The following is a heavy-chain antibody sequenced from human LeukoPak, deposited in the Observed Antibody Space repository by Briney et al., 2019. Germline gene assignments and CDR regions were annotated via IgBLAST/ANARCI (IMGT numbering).Heavy chain of an antibody. Sequence: SVKVSCKASGGTFSSYAISWVRQAPGQGLEWMGGIIPIFGTANYAQKFQGRVTITTDESTSTAYMELSSLRSEDTAVYYCARGYCCGGSCYPFDYWGQGTLVTVSS. V-gene: IGHV1-69*05. J-gene: IGHJ4*02. CDR2: IIPIFGTA. D-gene: IGHD2-15*01. CDR1: GGTFSSYA. CDR3: ARGYCCGGSCYPFDY.